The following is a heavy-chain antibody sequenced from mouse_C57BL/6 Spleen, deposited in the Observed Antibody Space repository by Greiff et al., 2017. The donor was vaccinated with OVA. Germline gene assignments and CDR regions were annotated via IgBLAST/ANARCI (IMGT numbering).Heavy chain of an antibody. CDR1: GFTFSDYY. D-gene: IGHD2-13*01. Sequence: EVKLVESGGGLVQPGGSLKLSCAASGFTFSDYYMHWVRQTPEKRLEWVAYISNGGGSTYYPDTVKGRFTISRDNAKNTLYLQMSRLKSEDTAMYYCARPVTGAATFGCWGQRALVTV. CDR3: ARPVTGAATFGC. J-gene: IGHJ3*01. V-gene: IGHV5-12*01. CDR2: ISNGGGST.